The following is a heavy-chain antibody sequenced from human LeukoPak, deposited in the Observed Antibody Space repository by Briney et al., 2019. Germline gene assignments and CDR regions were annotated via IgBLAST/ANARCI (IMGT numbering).Heavy chain of an antibody. J-gene: IGHJ3*02. CDR2: ISGSGGST. D-gene: IGHD1-26*01. CDR1: GFTFSSYA. Sequence: GGSLRLSCAASGFTFSSYAMSWVRQAPGKGLEWVSAISGSGGSTYYADSVKGRFTISRDNSKNTLYLQMNSLRAEDTAVYYCAKDRRVGATRHDAFDIWGQGTMVSVSS. V-gene: IGHV3-23*01. CDR3: AKDRRVGATRHDAFDI.